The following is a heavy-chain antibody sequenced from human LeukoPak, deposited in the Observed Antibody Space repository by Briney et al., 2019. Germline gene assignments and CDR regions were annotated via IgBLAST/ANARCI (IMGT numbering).Heavy chain of an antibody. J-gene: IGHJ3*02. CDR2: ISGSGDNT. D-gene: IGHD2-21*02. V-gene: IGHV3-23*01. CDR1: GFTFSSYA. CDR3: TKESISRDFEI. Sequence: GGSLRLSCAASGFTFSSYAMNWVRQAPGKGLEWISSISGSGDNTYYADSVKGRFTISRDNSKNTLYLQMNSLRVEDTAVYYCTKESISRDFEIWGQGTMVTVSS.